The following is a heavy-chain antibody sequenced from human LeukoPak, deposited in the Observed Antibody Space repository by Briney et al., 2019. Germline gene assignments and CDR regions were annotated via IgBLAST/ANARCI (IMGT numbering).Heavy chain of an antibody. D-gene: IGHD3-10*01. J-gene: IGHJ4*02. CDR2: INHSGST. Sequence: SETLSLTCAVYGGSFSGYYWSWIRQPPGKGLEWIGEINHSGSTNYNPSLKSRVTISVDTSKNQFSLKLSSVTAADTAVYYCARGRSPPHYYYGSGSYHLDYWGQGTLVTVSS. V-gene: IGHV4-34*01. CDR1: GGSFSGYY. CDR3: ARGRSPPHYYYGSGSYHLDY.